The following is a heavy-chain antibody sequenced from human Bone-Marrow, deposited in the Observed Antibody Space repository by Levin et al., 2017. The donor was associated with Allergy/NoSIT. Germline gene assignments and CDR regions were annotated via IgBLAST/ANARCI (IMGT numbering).Heavy chain of an antibody. CDR3: AHSKYDILDV. D-gene: IGHD3-9*01. Sequence: SGPTLVKPTQTLTLTCTFSGFSLSPSGVHVGWIRQPPGAALEWLGLIYWDDDKRYSPSLKSRLTITKDTSKNQVVLTMSNMDPVDTATYYCAHSKYDILDVWGQGTTVTVSS. CDR2: IYWDDDK. CDR1: GFSLSPSGVH. V-gene: IGHV2-5*02. J-gene: IGHJ6*02.